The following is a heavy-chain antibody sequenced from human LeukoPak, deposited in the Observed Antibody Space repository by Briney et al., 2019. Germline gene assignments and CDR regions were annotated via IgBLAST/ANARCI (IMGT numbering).Heavy chain of an antibody. D-gene: IGHD4-17*01. Sequence: GGSLRLSCAASGLTFSSYWMAWVRRAPGNGLERVANIKRDESEKYYADSVKGRFTISGDNAKNTLYLQMNGLRAEDTAVYYCAKSLGDSASFWGQGTLVTVSS. CDR3: AKSLGDSASF. J-gene: IGHJ4*02. CDR1: GLTFSSYW. CDR2: IKRDESEK. V-gene: IGHV3-7*01.